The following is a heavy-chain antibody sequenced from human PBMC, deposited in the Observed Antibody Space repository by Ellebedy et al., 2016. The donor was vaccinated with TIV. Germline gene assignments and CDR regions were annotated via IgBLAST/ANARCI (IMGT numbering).Heavy chain of an antibody. CDR2: TDGGGSGT. V-gene: IGHV3-74*01. J-gene: IGHJ6*02. CDR3: ASDRGNYGGAPYNGMDI. D-gene: IGHD3-10*01. Sequence: GESLKISCVASGFTFTSYWMSWVRQTPGKGLMWVSRTDGGGSGTSYADSVKGRFTMSRDNAKNTVYLQMNSLRAEETAVYYCASDRGNYGGAPYNGMDIWGQGTTVTVSS. CDR1: GFTFTSYW.